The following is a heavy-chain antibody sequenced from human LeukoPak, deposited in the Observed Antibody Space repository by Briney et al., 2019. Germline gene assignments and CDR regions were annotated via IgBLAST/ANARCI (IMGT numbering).Heavy chain of an antibody. CDR2: MKGDGSLI. D-gene: IGHD1-1*01. V-gene: IGHV3-7*01. CDR1: GFTFGYFW. J-gene: IGHJ4*02. CDR3: ARLFSGVTTFDY. Sequence: GGSLRLSCAASGFTFGYFWMSWVRQAPGRGLQWVASMKGDGSLIHYVDSVKGRSTISRDNAGNSLYLQMNSLRAEDTAIYFCARLFSGVTTFDYWGQGALVTVST.